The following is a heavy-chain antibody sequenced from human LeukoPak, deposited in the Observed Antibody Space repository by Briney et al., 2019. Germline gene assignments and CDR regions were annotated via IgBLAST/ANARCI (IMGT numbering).Heavy chain of an antibody. D-gene: IGHD3-10*01. CDR3: AREGSLLWFGESGNWFDP. V-gene: IGHV1-2*02. J-gene: IGHJ5*02. CDR2: INPNSGGT. Sequence: ASVKVSCKASGYTFTDYYMHWVRQAPGQGLEWMGWINPNSGGTNYAQKFQGRVTMTRDTSISTAYMELSRLRSDDTAVYYCAREGSLLWFGESGNWFDPWGQGTLVTVSS. CDR1: GYTFTDYY.